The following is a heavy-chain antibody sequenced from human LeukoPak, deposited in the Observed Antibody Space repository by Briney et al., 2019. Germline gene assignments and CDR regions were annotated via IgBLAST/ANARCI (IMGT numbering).Heavy chain of an antibody. Sequence: ASVKVSCKASGYTFTSYDINWVRQATGQGLEWMGRIIPIFGTANYAQRFQGRVTITTDESTSTAYMELNSLRSEDTAVYYCARGDGYGYNWFDSWGLGTLVTVSS. V-gene: IGHV1-69*05. CDR2: IIPIFGTA. D-gene: IGHD5-24*01. CDR3: ARGDGYGYNWFDS. CDR1: GYTFTSYD. J-gene: IGHJ5*01.